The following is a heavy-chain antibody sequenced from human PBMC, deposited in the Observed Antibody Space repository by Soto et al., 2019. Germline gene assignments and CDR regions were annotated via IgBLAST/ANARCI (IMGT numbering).Heavy chain of an antibody. CDR1: GFTFSTYT. V-gene: IGHV3-21*01. D-gene: IGHD1-26*01. CDR3: ARDRTRGLVSYYNYGMDV. J-gene: IGHJ6*02. Sequence: GGSLRLSCAASGFTFSTYTMNWVRQAPGTGLERVSSISSSTSHIYYADSVKGRFTISRDNAKNSLFLQMNSLRAEETAVYYCARDRTRGLVSYYNYGMDVWGQGTTVTVSS. CDR2: ISSSTSHI.